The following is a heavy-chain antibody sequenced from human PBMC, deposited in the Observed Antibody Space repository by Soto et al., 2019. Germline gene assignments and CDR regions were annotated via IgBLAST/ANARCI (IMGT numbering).Heavy chain of an antibody. CDR1: GGSISSSSYY. V-gene: IGHV4-39*01. J-gene: IGHJ4*02. CDR3: ARHVRNYVHVGY. Sequence: SETLSLTCTVSGGSISSSSYYWGWIRQPPGKGLEWIGSIYYSGSTYYNPSLKSRVTISVDTSKNQFSLKLSSVTAADTAVYYCARHVRNYVHVGYWGQGTLVTVSS. CDR2: IYYSGST. D-gene: IGHD4-4*01.